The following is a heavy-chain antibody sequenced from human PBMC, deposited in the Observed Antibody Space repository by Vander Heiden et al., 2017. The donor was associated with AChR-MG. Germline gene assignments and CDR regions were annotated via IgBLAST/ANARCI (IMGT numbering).Heavy chain of an antibody. CDR3: ASARITMVRGPIFQH. CDR2: IYYSGST. CDR1: GGSISSYY. J-gene: IGHJ1*01. D-gene: IGHD3-10*01. Sequence: QVQLQESGPGLVKPSETLSLTCTVSGGSISSYYWSWIRQPPGKGLEWIGYIYYSGSTNHNPSLKSRVTISVDTSKNQFSLKLSSVTAADKAVYYCASARITMVRGPIFQHWGQGTLVTVSS. V-gene: IGHV4-59*01.